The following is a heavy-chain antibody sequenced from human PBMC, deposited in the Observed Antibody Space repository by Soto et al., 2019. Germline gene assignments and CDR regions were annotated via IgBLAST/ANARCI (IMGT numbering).Heavy chain of an antibody. J-gene: IGHJ3*02. CDR2: ISGSGGST. Sequence: PGGSLRLSCAASGFTFSSYAMSWVRQAPGKGLEWVSAISGSGGSTYYADSVKGRFTISRDNSKNTLYLQMNSLRAEDTAVYYCAKETNIVVVVAATTGAFDIWGQGTMVTVSS. CDR3: AKETNIVVVVAATTGAFDI. CDR1: GFTFSSYA. V-gene: IGHV3-23*01. D-gene: IGHD2-15*01.